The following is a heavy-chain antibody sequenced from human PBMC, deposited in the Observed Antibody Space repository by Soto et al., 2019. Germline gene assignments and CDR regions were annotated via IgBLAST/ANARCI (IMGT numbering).Heavy chain of an antibody. J-gene: IGHJ4*02. CDR3: ARHSSGWYGDFDY. CDR2: INHSGST. D-gene: IGHD6-19*01. CDR1: GGSFSGYY. Sequence: SETLSLTCVVYGGSFSGYYWSWIRQPPGKGLEWIGEINHSGSTNYNPSLKSRVTISVDTSKNQFSLKLSSVTAADTAVYYCARHSSGWYGDFDYWGQGTLVTVSS. V-gene: IGHV4-34*01.